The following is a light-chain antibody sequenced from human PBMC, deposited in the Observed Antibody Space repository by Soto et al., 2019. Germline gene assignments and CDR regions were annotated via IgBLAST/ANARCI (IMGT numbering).Light chain of an antibody. V-gene: IGLV2-8*01. CDR2: DVS. J-gene: IGLJ1*01. Sequence: QSALTQPPSASGSPGQSVTPSCPGTRSYVGGYNYVSWYQQHPGKAPKLMIYDVSKRPSGVPDRFSGSKSGNTASLTVSGLQAEDEADYYCSSYAGSNTYVFGSGTKVTVL. CDR3: SSYAGSNTYV. CDR1: RSYVGGYNY.